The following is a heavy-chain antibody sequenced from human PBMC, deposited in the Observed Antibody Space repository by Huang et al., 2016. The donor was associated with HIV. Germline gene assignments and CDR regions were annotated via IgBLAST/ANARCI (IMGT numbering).Heavy chain of an antibody. CDR2: VNDGGGI. V-gene: IGHV4-34*01. Sequence: QVLLQQWGAGLLKPSETLALTCAVYGESLGTYYWAWIRRPPGKGLQGIGEVNDGGGINYNPSLGSRVTISVDTSRNQVSLTLTSMTAADTATYYCARRFRVAATRKWFDPWGQGTLVIVSS. CDR1: GESLGTYY. D-gene: IGHD3-10*01. CDR3: ARRFRVAATRKWFDP. J-gene: IGHJ5*02.